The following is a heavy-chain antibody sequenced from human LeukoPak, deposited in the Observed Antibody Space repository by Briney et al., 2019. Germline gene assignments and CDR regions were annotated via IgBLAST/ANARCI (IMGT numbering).Heavy chain of an antibody. Sequence: GASVQVSCKASGYTFTSYDINWVRQATGQGLEWMGWMNPNSGNTGYAQKFQGRVTMTRNTSISTAYMELSSLRSEDTAVYYCARDYDSSGYWYYYYGMDVWGQGTTVTVSS. CDR1: GYTFTSYD. D-gene: IGHD3-22*01. CDR3: ARDYDSSGYWYYYYGMDV. V-gene: IGHV1-8*01. J-gene: IGHJ6*02. CDR2: MNPNSGNT.